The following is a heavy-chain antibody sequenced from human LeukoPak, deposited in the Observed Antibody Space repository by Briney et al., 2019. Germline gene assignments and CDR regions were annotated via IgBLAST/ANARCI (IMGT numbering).Heavy chain of an antibody. Sequence: SQTLSLTCTVSGGSISSGDYYWSWIRQPPGKGLEWIGYIYYSGSTYYNPSLKSRVTISVDTSKNQFSLKLSSVTAADTAVYYCARAEGATHHGMDVWGQGTTVTVSS. J-gene: IGHJ6*02. D-gene: IGHD1-26*01. CDR2: IYYSGST. CDR1: GGSISSGDYY. CDR3: ARAEGATHHGMDV. V-gene: IGHV4-30-4*01.